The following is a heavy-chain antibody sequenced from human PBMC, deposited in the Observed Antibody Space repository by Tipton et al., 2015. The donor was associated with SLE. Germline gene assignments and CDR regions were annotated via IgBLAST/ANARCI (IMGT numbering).Heavy chain of an antibody. D-gene: IGHD2-2*01. J-gene: IGHJ4*02. V-gene: IGHV4-34*01. CDR3: ARPVYCSSTFCTGPLHY. CDR2: VDRIGRT. CDR1: GGSLDSYY. Sequence: LRLSCAVYGGSLDSYYWAWVRQAPGKGLEWIGEVDRIGRTTYNPSLKSRLIISIDTSKNQFSLKLTSVTAADTAVYYCARPVYCSSTFCTGPLHYWGQGTLVTVSS.